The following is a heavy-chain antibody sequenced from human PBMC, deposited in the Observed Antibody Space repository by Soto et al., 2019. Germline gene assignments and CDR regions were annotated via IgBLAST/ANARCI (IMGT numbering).Heavy chain of an antibody. CDR1: GFTFSSYA. CDR2: ISGSGGST. V-gene: IGHV3-23*01. CDR3: AKDSMLQLLLAIDY. Sequence: GGSLRLSCAASGFTFSSYAMSWVRQAPGKGLEWVSAISGSGGSTYYADSVKGRFAISRDNSKNTLYLQMNSLRAEDTAVYYCAKDSMLQLLLAIDYWVQSTLATVSS. D-gene: IGHD5-18*01. J-gene: IGHJ4*02.